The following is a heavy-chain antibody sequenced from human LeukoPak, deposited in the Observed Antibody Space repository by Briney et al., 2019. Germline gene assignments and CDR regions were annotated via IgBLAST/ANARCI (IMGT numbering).Heavy chain of an antibody. D-gene: IGHD6-19*01. CDR3: SCFSSRLAVAGTFDY. CDR1: GFTFDDYG. CDR2: INWNGGST. Sequence: GGYLSLSCAASGFTFDDYGMSWIRQAPGKGLEWISDINWNGGSTGYADSVKGRFTISRDNAKNSLYLQMNSLRAEDTALYCFSCFSSRLAVAGTFDYWGQGTLVTVSS. V-gene: IGHV3-20*04. J-gene: IGHJ4*02.